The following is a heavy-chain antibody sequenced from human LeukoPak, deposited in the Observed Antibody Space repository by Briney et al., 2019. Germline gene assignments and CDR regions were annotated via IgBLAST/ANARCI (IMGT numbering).Heavy chain of an antibody. CDR1: GFSFSSYD. CDR2: ISYDGNRK. CDR3: AKRSDPYRESGNWFDR. D-gene: IGHD3-10*01. Sequence: GGSLRLSCAASGFSFSSYDIHWVRQAPGKGLEWVAVISYDGNRKYYADSVKGRFTISRDNSKNTLYLQMNSLRAEDTAVYYCAKRSDPYRESGNWFDRWGQGTLVTVS. J-gene: IGHJ5*02. V-gene: IGHV3-30*18.